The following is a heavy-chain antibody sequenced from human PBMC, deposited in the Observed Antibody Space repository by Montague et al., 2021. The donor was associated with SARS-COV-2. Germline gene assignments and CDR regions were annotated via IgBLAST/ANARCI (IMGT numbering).Heavy chain of an antibody. Sequence: SEILSLTCTVSGGSVISDTYFWSWIRQPPGKGLEWIAYIYDSDTTKNXXXVWSRVSMSSDRSKNQFSLKLTSVTPADTAVYYCARAANILSGFYNHPFEYWGQGILATVSS. CDR2: IYDSDTT. V-gene: IGHV4-61*01. CDR1: GGSVISDTYF. D-gene: IGHD3-9*01. J-gene: IGHJ4*02. CDR3: ARAANILSGFYNHPFEY.